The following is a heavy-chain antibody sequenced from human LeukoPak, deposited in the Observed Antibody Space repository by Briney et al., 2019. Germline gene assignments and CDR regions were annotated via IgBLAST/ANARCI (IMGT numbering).Heavy chain of an antibody. J-gene: IGHJ4*02. CDR3: ARDRSALGYRQFDY. D-gene: IGHD5-18*01. CDR1: GYTFTDFY. V-gene: IGHV1-2*02. Sequence: ASVKVSCKASGYTFTDFYIHWVRQAPGQGLEWMGWINPKSGGTTYAQGFQGRVTMTRDTSISTAYMELSGLKSDDTAVYYCARDRSALGYRQFDYWGQGTLVTVSS. CDR2: INPKSGGT.